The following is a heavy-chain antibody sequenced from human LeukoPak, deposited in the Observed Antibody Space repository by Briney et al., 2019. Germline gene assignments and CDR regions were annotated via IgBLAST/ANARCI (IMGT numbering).Heavy chain of an antibody. V-gene: IGHV4-4*02. D-gene: IGHD2-8*01. Sequence: SETLSRTCDVSGGSIINTNWWSWVRQPPGQVLEWIGEISLTGLTHYNPSLESRVTVSLDKSKNQLSLNLTSVTAADTAVYYCSRENGAFSPFGYWGQGTPVTVLS. CDR1: GGSIINTNW. CDR3: SRENGAFSPFGY. CDR2: ISLTGLT. J-gene: IGHJ4*02.